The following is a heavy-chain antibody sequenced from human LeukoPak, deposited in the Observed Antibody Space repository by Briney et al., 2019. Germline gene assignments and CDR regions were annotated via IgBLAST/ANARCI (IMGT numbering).Heavy chain of an antibody. CDR1: TLPFTKSW. J-gene: IGHJ3*02. D-gene: IGHD3-22*01. Sequence: GGSLRLSCTASTLPFTKSWMTWLRQAPGKGREWVAKINADASEKNYADSVRGRFTTSRDNAKNSLNLQMTSLGVEDTGVYYCARDAAYYDSRGYFDAIDIWGQGTVVTVSS. CDR2: INADASEK. V-gene: IGHV3-7*01. CDR3: ARDAAYYDSRGYFDAIDI.